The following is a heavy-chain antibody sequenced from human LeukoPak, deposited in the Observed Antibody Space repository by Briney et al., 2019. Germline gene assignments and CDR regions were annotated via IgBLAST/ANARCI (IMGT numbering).Heavy chain of an antibody. CDR1: GFTFSIYW. Sequence: PGGSLRLSCAASGFTFSIYWMTWVRQAPGKGLEWEANIKQDGSEKYYVDSVKGRFTISRDNAKNSLFLQMNSLRAEDTAVYYCATDRSVGATYRFDHWGQGTLVTASS. D-gene: IGHD1-26*01. CDR2: IKQDGSEK. CDR3: ATDRSVGATYRFDH. J-gene: IGHJ4*02. V-gene: IGHV3-7*01.